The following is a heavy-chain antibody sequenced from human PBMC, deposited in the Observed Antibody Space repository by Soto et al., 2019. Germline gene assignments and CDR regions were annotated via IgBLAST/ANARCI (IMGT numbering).Heavy chain of an antibody. CDR1: GLTFTHVW. J-gene: IGHJ4*02. CDR2: IKSHTDGGTT. V-gene: IGHV3-15*01. CDR3: AADRFDH. Sequence: VQLVESGGGLVKSGGSLRLSCAASGLTFTHVWMSWVRQSPGKGLEWVGRIKSHTDGGTTDYGALVKGRFTISRDDSKNTVYLQINSLKTEDTAVYYGAADRFDHWGQGTLVTVSS.